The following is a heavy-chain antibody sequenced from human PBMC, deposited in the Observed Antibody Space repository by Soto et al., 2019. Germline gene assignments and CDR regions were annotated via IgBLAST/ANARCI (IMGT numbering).Heavy chain of an antibody. V-gene: IGHV1-3*01. CDR2: INPDNGNT. Sequence: AAVKVSCKASGYTCTRYTKHWVRQAPGQRLEWLGWINPDNGNTKSSQKFQDRVIITRDTSAITAYMHMSRMRSGDMAVYYCVRGIATGQLVPWGQGTLVTVS. J-gene: IGHJ5*02. CDR1: GYTCTRYT. D-gene: IGHD6-6*01. CDR3: VRGIATGQLVP.